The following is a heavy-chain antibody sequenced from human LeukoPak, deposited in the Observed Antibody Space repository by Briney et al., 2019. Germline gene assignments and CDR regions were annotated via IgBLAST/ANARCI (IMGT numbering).Heavy chain of an antibody. D-gene: IGHD1-1*01. CDR1: GFAFISTS. CDR2: SSTVTGNI. Sequence: GGSLRLSCAASGFAFISTSIHRVRQAPGKGLEWLSYSSTVTGNIYYADSVKGRFAISRDNAKSSLYLQMSSLRAEDTAVYFCATTGNFYDMDVWGKGTTVNVSS. J-gene: IGHJ6*03. V-gene: IGHV3-48*04. CDR3: ATTGNFYDMDV.